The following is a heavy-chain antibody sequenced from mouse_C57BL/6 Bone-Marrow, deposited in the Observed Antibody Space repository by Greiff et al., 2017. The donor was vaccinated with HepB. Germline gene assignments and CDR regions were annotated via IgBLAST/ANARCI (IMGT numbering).Heavy chain of an antibody. V-gene: IGHV5-4*01. J-gene: IGHJ1*03. Sequence: DVKLVESGGGLVKPGGSLKLSCAASGFTFSSYAMSWVRQTPEKRLEWVATISDGGSYTYYPDNVKGRFTISRDNAKNNLYLQMSHLKSEDTAMYYCARDGTITTVVEDWYFDVGGTGTTVTVSS. D-gene: IGHD1-1*01. CDR2: ISDGGSYT. CDR3: ARDGTITTVVEDWYFDV. CDR1: GFTFSSYA.